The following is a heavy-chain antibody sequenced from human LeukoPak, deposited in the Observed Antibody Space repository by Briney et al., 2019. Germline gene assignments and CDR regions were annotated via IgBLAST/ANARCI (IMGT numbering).Heavy chain of an antibody. CDR3: ASPSHCSSTSCLEFDY. CDR2: ISAYNGNT. V-gene: IGHV1-18*01. D-gene: IGHD2-2*01. J-gene: IGHJ4*02. Sequence: ASVKVSCKASGYTFTRYGISWVRRAPGQGLEWMGWISAYNGNTNYAQKLQGRVTMTTDTSTSTAYMELRSLRSDDTAVYYCASPSHCSSTSCLEFDYWGQGTLVTVSS. CDR1: GYTFTRYG.